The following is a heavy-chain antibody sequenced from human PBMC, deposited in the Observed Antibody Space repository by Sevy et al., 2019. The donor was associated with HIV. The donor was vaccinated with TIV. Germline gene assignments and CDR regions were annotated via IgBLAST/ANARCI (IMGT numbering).Heavy chain of an antibody. V-gene: IGHV3-48*01. D-gene: IGHD4-17*01. Sequence: GGSLRLSCAASGFTFSSYSMNWVRQAPGKGLEWVSYISSGFSTIHYADSVQGRFTISRDNAKNSLYLQMNRLRAEDTAVYYCARDNGDYFLSTSVFDYWGQGTLVTVSS. J-gene: IGHJ4*02. CDR1: GFTFSSYS. CDR3: ARDNGDYFLSTSVFDY. CDR2: ISSGFSTI.